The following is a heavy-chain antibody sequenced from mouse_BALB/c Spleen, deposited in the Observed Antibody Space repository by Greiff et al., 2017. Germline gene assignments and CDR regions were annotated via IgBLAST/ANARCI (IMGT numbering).Heavy chain of an antibody. CDR3: ARPGSSYFDY. D-gene: IGHD1-1*01. CDR2: IYPGSGNT. V-gene: IGHV1-77*01. CDR1: GYTFTDYY. J-gene: IGHJ2*01. Sequence: QVQLKQSGAELARPGASVKLSCKASGYTFTDYYINWVKQRTGQGLEWIGEIYPGSGNTYYNEKFKGKATLTADKSSSTAYMQLSSLTSEDSAVYFCARPGSSYFDYWGQGTTLTVSS.